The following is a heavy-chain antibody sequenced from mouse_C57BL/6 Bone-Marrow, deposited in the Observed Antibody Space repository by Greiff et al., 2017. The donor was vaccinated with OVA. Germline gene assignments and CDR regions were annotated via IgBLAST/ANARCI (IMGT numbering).Heavy chain of an antibody. CDR1: GFNIKDYY. CDR2: IDPENGDT. J-gene: IGHJ3*01. V-gene: IGHV14-4*01. Sequence: VQLQQSGAELVRPGASVKLSCTASGFNIKDYYMHWVKQRPEQGLEWIGWIDPENGDTEYASKFQGKATITADTSSNTAYLQLSSLTSEDTAVYYCTQGAQAAWFAYWGQGTLVTVSA. D-gene: IGHD3-2*02. CDR3: TQGAQAAWFAY.